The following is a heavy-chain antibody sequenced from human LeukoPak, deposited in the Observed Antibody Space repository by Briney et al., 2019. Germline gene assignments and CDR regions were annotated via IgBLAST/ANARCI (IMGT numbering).Heavy chain of an antibody. V-gene: IGHV1-18*01. CDR3: ARVGEVVPAASFDY. CDR2: ISAYNGNT. D-gene: IGHD2-2*01. Sequence: ASVKVSCKASGYTFTSYGISWVRQAPGRGLEWMGWISAYNGNTNYAQKLQGRVTMTTDTSTSTAYMELRSLRSDDTAVYYCARVGEVVPAASFDYWGQGTLVTVSS. CDR1: GYTFTSYG. J-gene: IGHJ4*02.